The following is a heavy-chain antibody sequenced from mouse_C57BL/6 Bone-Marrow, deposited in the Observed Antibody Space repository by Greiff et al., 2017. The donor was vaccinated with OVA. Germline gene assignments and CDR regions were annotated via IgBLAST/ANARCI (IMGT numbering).Heavy chain of an antibody. CDR1: GFSLTNYG. CDR3: ARQPYYHYNIMDY. D-gene: IGHD2-10*01. V-gene: IGHV2-6-1*01. J-gene: IGHJ4*01. Sequence: VMLVESGPGLVAPSQSLSITCTISGFSLTNYGVHWVRQPPGKGLEWLVVIWSDGSTTYNSPLKSRLTISKDNSKSQVFLKMNSLQTDDTAMYFCARQPYYHYNIMDYWGQGTSVTVSS. CDR2: IWSDGST.